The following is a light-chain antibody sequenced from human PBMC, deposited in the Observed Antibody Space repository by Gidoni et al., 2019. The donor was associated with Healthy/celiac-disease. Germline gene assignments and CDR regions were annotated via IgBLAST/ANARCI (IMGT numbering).Light chain of an antibody. CDR1: QSISSW. Sequence: DIQMTQSPSTLSASVGDRVTITCRASQSISSWLAWYQQKPWKAPKLLIYKASSLESGVPSRFSGSGSGTEFTLTISSLQPDDFATYYCQQYNSYSPYTFGQGTKREIK. V-gene: IGKV1-5*03. J-gene: IGKJ2*01. CDR2: KAS. CDR3: QQYNSYSPYT.